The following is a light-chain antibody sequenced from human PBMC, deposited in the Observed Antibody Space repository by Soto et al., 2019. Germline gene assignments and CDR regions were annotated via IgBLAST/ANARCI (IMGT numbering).Light chain of an antibody. Sequence: EIVMTQSPVTLSVSPGERATLSCRASQSVSSNLAWYQQKPGQAPRLLTYGASTRATGIPTRFSGSGSGTEFTLTISSLQSEDFAVYYCQQYNNWPRTFGQGTKVYIK. CDR3: QQYNNWPRT. CDR1: QSVSSN. V-gene: IGKV3-15*01. J-gene: IGKJ1*01. CDR2: GAS.